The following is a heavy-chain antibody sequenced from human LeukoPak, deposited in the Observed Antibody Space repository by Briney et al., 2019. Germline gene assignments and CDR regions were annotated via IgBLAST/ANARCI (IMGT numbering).Heavy chain of an antibody. CDR2: IYSSGST. J-gene: IGHJ4*02. CDR1: GASISSYY. Sequence: SEPLSLTCTVSGASISSYYWSWIRQPPGKGLEWIGCIYSSGSTSYNPSLKSRVTISVDTSKNQFSLKLSSVTAADTAIYYCARLYSSSPYAHFDYWGRGSLVTVSS. V-gene: IGHV4-59*08. CDR3: ARLYSSSPYAHFDY. D-gene: IGHD6-6*01.